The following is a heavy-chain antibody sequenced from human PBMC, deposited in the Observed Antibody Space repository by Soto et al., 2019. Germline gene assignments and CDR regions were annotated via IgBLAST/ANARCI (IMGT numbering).Heavy chain of an antibody. CDR1: GFTFSSYA. Sequence: GGSLRLSCAASGFTFSSYAMHWVRQAPGKGLEWVAVISYDGSNKYYADSVKGRFTISRDNSKNTLYLQMNSLRAEDTAVYYCARAYGSGSYYPVDFDYWGQGTLVT. CDR3: ARAYGSGSYYPVDFDY. D-gene: IGHD3-10*01. J-gene: IGHJ4*02. CDR2: ISYDGSNK. V-gene: IGHV3-30-3*01.